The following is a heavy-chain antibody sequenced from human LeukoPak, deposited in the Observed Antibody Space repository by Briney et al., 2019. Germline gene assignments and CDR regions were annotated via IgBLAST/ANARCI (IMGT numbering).Heavy chain of an antibody. CDR3: GRGRVVGATTPYDAFDI. CDR1: GFTFSSYS. CDR2: ISSSSSYI. D-gene: IGHD1-26*01. Sequence: GGSLRLSCAASGFTFSSYSMNWVRQAPGKGLEWVSSISSSSSYIYYADSVKGRFTISRDNAKNSLYLQMNSLRAEDTAVYYCGRGRVVGATTPYDAFDIWGQGTMVTVSP. J-gene: IGHJ3*02. V-gene: IGHV3-21*01.